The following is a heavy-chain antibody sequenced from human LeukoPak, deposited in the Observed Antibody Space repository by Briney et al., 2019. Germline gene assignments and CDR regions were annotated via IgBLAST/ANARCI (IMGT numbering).Heavy chain of an antibody. D-gene: IGHD3-10*01. CDR1: GYTFTDYG. CDR3: ARAPLHDSNKYYYPH. V-gene: IGHV1-3*04. CDR2: INTGNGNA. J-gene: IGHJ1*01. Sequence: GASVKVSCKASGYTFTDYGMHWVRQAPGQGLEWMAWINTGNGNAKYSEKFQGRVTITRDTSASTAYMDLSSLRSEDTAVYYCARAPLHDSNKYYYPHWGQGTVVTVSS.